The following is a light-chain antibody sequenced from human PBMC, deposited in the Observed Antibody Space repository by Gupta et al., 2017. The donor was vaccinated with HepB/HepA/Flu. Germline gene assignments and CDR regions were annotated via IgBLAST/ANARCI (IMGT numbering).Light chain of an antibody. J-gene: IGKJ1*01. CDR3: QQYGNSLET. V-gene: IGKV3-20*01. Sequence: EIVLTQSPGTLSLSTGERATLSCRASQSVSSNYLAWYQQKPGQAPRLLIYGASSRATGVPERFSGSGSGTDFTLTISRLEPEDFAVYYFQQYGNSLETFGQGTKVEIK. CDR1: QSVSSNY. CDR2: GAS.